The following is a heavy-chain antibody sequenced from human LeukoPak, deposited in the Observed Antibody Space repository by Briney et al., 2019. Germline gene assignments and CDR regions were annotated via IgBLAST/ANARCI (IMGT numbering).Heavy chain of an antibody. J-gene: IGHJ4*02. CDR1: GVSISSYY. CDR2: IYNTGST. Sequence: SETLSLTCTVSGVSISSYYWSWIRQPPGKGLEWIGYIYNTGSTNYNPSLKSRVTISIDTSKNQFPLKLSSVTAADTAVYYCARERLVTFDYWGQGTLVTVSS. V-gene: IGHV4-59*01. CDR3: ARERLVTFDY. D-gene: IGHD2-21*02.